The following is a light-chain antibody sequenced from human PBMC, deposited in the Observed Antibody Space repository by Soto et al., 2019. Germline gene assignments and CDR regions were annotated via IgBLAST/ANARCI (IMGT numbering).Light chain of an antibody. Sequence: DIQMTQSPSSLSASLGDRGTITCRASQGISNYLAWYQQQPGKVPKLLIYVASTLQSGVPSRFSGSGSGTDFTLTISSLQPEDVATYYCQKYNSAPWTFGQGTKVEIK. V-gene: IGKV1-27*01. J-gene: IGKJ1*01. CDR1: QGISNY. CDR3: QKYNSAPWT. CDR2: VAS.